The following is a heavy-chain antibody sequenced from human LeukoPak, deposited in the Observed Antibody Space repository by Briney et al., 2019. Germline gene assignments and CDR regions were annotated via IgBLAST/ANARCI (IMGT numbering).Heavy chain of an antibody. CDR2: INHSGST. D-gene: IGHD3-3*01. Sequence: PSETLSLTCAVYGVSFSGYYWSWIRQPPGKGLEWIGEINHSGSTNYNPSLKSRVTISVDTSKNQFSLKLSSVTAADTAVYYCARGPHPAGFWSGYYHDYWGQGTLVTVSS. CDR1: GVSFSGYY. J-gene: IGHJ4*02. CDR3: ARGPHPAGFWSGYYHDY. V-gene: IGHV4-34*01.